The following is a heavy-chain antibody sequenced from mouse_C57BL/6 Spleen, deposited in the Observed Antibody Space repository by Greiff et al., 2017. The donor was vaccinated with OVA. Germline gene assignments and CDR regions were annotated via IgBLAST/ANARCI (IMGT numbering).Heavy chain of an antibody. J-gene: IGHJ2*01. V-gene: IGHV1-72*01. CDR3: ARPSALITTVVTLDD. CDR2: IDPNSGGT. CDR1: GYTFTSYW. D-gene: IGHD1-1*01. Sequence: QVQLQQPGAELVKPGASVKLSCKASGYTFTSYWMHWVKQRPGRGLEWIGRIDPNSGGTKYNEKFQSKAILTVDKPSSTAYMQLSSLTSEDSAVYYCARPSALITTVVTLDDWGQGTTLTVSS.